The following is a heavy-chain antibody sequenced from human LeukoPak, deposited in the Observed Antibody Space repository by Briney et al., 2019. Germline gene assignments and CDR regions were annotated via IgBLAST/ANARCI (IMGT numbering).Heavy chain of an antibody. D-gene: IGHD3-9*01. J-gene: IGHJ4*02. CDR2: IIAYNGNT. CDR3: ARDDKYFDWFTENYFDY. V-gene: IGHV1-18*01. CDR1: GSTFTSYG. Sequence: GASVKLSRKASGSTFTSYGISRVRQAPGQGLEWMGWIIAYNGNTNYAQKVQGRVTMTTDTSTSTAYMELRSLRSDDTAVYFCARDDKYFDWFTENYFDYWGQGTLVTVSS.